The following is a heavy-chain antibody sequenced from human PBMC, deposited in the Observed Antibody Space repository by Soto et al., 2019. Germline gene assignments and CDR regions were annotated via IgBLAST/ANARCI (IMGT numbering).Heavy chain of an antibody. D-gene: IGHD4-17*01. CDR3: ARGRAYGGNSNY. CDR1: GGSTSGYY. V-gene: IGHV4-34*01. CDR2: INHSGST. J-gene: IGHJ4*02. Sequence: SETLSVTCAVYGGSTSGYYWSWIRQPPGKGLEWIGEINHSGSTNYNPSLKSRVTISVDTSKNQFSLKLSSVTAADTAVYYCARGRAYGGNSNYWGQGTLVTVSS.